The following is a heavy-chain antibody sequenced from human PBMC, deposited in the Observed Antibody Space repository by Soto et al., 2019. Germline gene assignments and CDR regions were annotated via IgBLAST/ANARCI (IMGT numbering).Heavy chain of an antibody. CDR3: ARVLTEAVLRYFDSEYYFDY. J-gene: IGHJ4*02. CDR2: ISSSSSTI. D-gene: IGHD3-9*01. CDR1: GFTFSSYS. V-gene: IGHV3-48*02. Sequence: GGSLRLSCAASGFTFSSYSMNWVRQAPGKGLEWVSYISSSSSTIYYADSWKGRFTISRDNAKNSLYLQMNSLRDEDTAVYYCARVLTEAVLRYFDSEYYFDYWGQGTLVTVSS.